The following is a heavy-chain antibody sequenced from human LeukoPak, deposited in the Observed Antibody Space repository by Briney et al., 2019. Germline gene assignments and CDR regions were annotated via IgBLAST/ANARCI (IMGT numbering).Heavy chain of an antibody. CDR1: GGSISNYY. J-gene: IGHJ4*02. CDR2: IYNSGST. CDR3: ARGSDDYGDYYFFDY. D-gene: IGHD4-17*01. V-gene: IGHV4-59*12. Sequence: PSETLFLTCSVSGGSISNYYWSWIRQSPGKGPEWIGYIYNSGSTNYNPSLESRVTISVDTSKNQFSLNLRSVTAADTAVYYCARGSDDYGDYYFFDYWGQGTLVTVSS.